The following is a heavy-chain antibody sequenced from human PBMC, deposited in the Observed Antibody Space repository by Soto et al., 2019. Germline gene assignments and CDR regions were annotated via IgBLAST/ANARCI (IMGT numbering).Heavy chain of an antibody. V-gene: IGHV4-4*02. Sequence: SETLSLTCAVSGGSISSSNWWSWDRQPPGKGLEWIGEIYHSGSTNYNPSLKSRVTISVDKSKNQFSLKLSSVTAADTALYYCATYPLDSGSYSGGIDYWGQGTLVTVSS. J-gene: IGHJ4*02. D-gene: IGHD1-26*01. CDR1: GGSISSSNW. CDR2: IYHSGST. CDR3: ATYPLDSGSYSGGIDY.